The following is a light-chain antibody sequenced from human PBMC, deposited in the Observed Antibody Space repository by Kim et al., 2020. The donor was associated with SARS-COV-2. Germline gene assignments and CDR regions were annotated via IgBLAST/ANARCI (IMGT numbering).Light chain of an antibody. Sequence: SYELTQPPSVSVSPGQTASITCSGDKLGDKYACWYQQKPGQSPVLVIYQDSKRPSGIPERFSGSNSGNTATLTISGTQARDEADYYCQAGGSSTYVFGTG. CDR3: QAGGSSTYV. V-gene: IGLV3-1*01. CDR2: QDS. J-gene: IGLJ1*01. CDR1: KLGDKY.